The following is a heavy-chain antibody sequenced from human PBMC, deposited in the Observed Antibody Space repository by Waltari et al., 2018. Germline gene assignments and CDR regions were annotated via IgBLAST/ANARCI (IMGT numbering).Heavy chain of an antibody. CDR3: ARDREGAMVVTPDYYMDV. J-gene: IGHJ6*03. CDR1: GGSISSYY. CDR2: IYSSGST. Sequence: QVQLQESGPGLVKPSETLSLTCTVSGGSISSYYWSWIRQPPGKGLEWIGYIYSSGSTNYTPSLKIRVTISVDTSKNQFSLKLSSVTAADTAVYYCARDREGAMVVTPDYYMDVWGKGTTVTVSS. V-gene: IGHV4-59*01. D-gene: IGHD5-18*01.